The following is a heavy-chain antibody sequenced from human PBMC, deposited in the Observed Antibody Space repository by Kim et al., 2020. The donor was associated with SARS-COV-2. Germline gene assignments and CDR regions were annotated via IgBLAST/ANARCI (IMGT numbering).Heavy chain of an antibody. CDR3: ARQQSRRLRPDPFDM. V-gene: IGHV4-59*08. J-gene: IGHJ3*02. D-gene: IGHD1-1*01. CDR2: VYYRGNT. Sequence: SETLSLICTVSGGSISSYYWSWIRQPPGKGLEWIGYVYYRGNTAYNPSLQSRVSLSVATSKGQFYLKLTSVTAADTAVYYCARQQSRRLRPDPFDMWGQGTMVTVSS. CDR1: GGSISSYY.